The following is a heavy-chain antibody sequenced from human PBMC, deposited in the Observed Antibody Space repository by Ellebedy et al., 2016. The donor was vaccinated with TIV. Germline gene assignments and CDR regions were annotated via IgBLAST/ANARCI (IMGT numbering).Heavy chain of an antibody. CDR1: GFIFSNSG. J-gene: IGHJ4*02. Sequence: LSLTCAASGFIFSNSGMNWVRQAPGKGLEWVAFIRFDGNNAYYADSAKGRFTISRDNAKNSLYLQMNSLRDEDTAVYYCARAPRSRFGEYRTGFDYWGQGTLVTASS. V-gene: IGHV3-30*02. CDR2: IRFDGNNA. CDR3: ARAPRSRFGEYRTGFDY. D-gene: IGHD3-10*01.